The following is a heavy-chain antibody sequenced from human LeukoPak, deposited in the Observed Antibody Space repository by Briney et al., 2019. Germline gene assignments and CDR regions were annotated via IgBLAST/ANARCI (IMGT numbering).Heavy chain of an antibody. J-gene: IGHJ4*02. CDR2: FDPEDGET. V-gene: IGHV1-24*01. D-gene: IGHD3-9*01. Sequence: ASVKVSCKVSGYTLTELSMHWVRQAPGKWLEWMGGFDPEDGETIYAQKFQGRVTMTEDTSTDTAYMELSSLRSEDTAVYYCATHYDILTGYRYWGQGTLVTVSS. CDR1: GYTLTELS. CDR3: ATHYDILTGYRY.